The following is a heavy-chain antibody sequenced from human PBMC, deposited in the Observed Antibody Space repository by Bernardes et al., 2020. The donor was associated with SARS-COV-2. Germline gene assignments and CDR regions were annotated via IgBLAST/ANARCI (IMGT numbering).Heavy chain of an antibody. Sequence: GGSLRLSCAASGFTFTSYWMSWVRQAPGKGLEWVANINQDGSEKYYVDSVKGRFTISRDNAKNSLYLQMNSLRAEDTAVYYCARGYSSSWFFQHWGQGTLVTLSS. V-gene: IGHV3-7*03. D-gene: IGHD6-13*01. J-gene: IGHJ1*01. CDR1: GFTFTSYW. CDR2: INQDGSEK. CDR3: ARGYSSSWFFQH.